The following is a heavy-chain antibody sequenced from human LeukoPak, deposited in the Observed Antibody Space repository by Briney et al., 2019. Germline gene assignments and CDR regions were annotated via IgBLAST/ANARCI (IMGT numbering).Heavy chain of an antibody. CDR3: ARGGPAAGRFDY. V-gene: IGHV3-66*01. D-gene: IGHD6-13*01. CDR2: NYSGGST. J-gene: IGHJ4*02. CDR1: GLTVRSNY. Sequence: GGSLRLFCAASGLTVRSNYMSWVRHAPGKGLEWVLVNYSGGSTYYADSVKVRFTSYRDNCKNSLDLQRNSLRAEDMAVYYCARGGPAAGRFDYWGQGTLVTVSS.